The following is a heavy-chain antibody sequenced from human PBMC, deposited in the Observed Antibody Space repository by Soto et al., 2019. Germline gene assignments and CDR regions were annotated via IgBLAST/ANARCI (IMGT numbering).Heavy chain of an antibody. CDR2: INPNSGGT. Sequence: RASVKVSCKASGYTFTGYYMHWVRQAPGQGLEWMGWINPNSGGTNYAQKFQGRVTMTRDTSISTAYMELSRLRSDDTAVYYCARGGRDCSGGSCYLYYFDYWGQGNQVTVSS. D-gene: IGHD2-15*01. CDR1: GYTFTGYY. CDR3: ARGGRDCSGGSCYLYYFDY. J-gene: IGHJ4*02. V-gene: IGHV1-2*02.